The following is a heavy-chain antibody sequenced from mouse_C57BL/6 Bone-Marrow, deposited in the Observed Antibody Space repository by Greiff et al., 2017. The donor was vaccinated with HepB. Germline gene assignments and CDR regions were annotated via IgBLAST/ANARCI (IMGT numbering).Heavy chain of an antibody. D-gene: IGHD1-1*01. CDR1: GYTFPRYW. CDR3: ARGGLYYDFYY. V-gene: IGHV1-64*01. CDR2: IHPNSGST. Sequence: QVQLQQPGAELVKPGASVKLSCKASGYTFPRYWMHWVKQRPGQGLEWIGMIHPNSGSTNYNEKFKSKATLTVDKSSRKAYMPPSSLTSEDSAVYYCARGGLYYDFYYWGQGTTLPVAS. J-gene: IGHJ2*01.